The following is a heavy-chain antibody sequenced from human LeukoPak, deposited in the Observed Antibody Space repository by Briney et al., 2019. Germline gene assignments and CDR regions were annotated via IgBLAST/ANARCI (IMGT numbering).Heavy chain of an antibody. CDR2: IYYSGST. J-gene: IGHJ6*03. CDR1: GGSISSSSYY. Sequence: PSETLSLTCTVSGGSISSSSYYWGWIRQPPGKGLEWIGSIYYSGSTYYNPSLKSRVTISVDTSKNQFSLKLSSVTAADTAVYYCARLRFGELLRGDYYYYYYMDVWGKGTTVTISS. D-gene: IGHD3-10*01. V-gene: IGHV4-39*01. CDR3: ARLRFGELLRGDYYYYYYMDV.